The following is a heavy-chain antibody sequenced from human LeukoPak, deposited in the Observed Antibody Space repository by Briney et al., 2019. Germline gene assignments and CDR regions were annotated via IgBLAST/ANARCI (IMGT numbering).Heavy chain of an antibody. J-gene: IGHJ4*02. Sequence: PGGSLRLSCAASGFSFSSYVMSWVRQAPGKGLEWVSAISGSGGSTYYADSVKGRFTISRDNSKITLYLQMNSLRAEDTAVYYCAKGDEYSSSSEFDYWGQGTLVTVSS. CDR2: ISGSGGST. CDR1: GFSFSSYV. D-gene: IGHD6-6*01. V-gene: IGHV3-23*01. CDR3: AKGDEYSSSSEFDY.